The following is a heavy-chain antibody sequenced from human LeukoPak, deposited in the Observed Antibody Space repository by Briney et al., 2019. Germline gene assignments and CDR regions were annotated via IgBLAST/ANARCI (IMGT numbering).Heavy chain of an antibody. CDR1: GFTFSDHF. D-gene: IGHD3-16*01. Sequence: GGSLSLSCAVSGFTFSDHFLNWVRQAPGKGLEWVANVDREGSDKNYVDSVKGRFTISRDNAKNSLYLQMNSLRVEDTAVYYCARDGVPGGRDVWGQGTTVTVS. J-gene: IGHJ6*02. CDR2: VDREGSDK. CDR3: ARDGVPGGRDV. V-gene: IGHV3-7*01.